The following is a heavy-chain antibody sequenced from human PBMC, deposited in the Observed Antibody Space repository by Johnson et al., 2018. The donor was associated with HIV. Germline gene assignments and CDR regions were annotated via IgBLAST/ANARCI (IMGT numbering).Heavy chain of an antibody. CDR2: ISYDGSNK. Sequence: VQLVESGGGVVQPGRSLRLSCAASGFTFSSYAMHWVRQAPGKGLEWVAVISYDGSNKYYADSVKGRFTISRDNSKNTLYLQMNSLRAEDTAVYYCAKHPDAFDIWGQGTMVTVSS. V-gene: IGHV3-30-3*02. CDR1: GFTFSSYA. J-gene: IGHJ3*02. CDR3: AKHPDAFDI.